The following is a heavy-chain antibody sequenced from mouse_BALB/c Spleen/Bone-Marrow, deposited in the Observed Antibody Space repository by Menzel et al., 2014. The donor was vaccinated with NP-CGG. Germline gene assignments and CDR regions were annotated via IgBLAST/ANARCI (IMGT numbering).Heavy chain of an antibody. CDR2: IRSKGNNYAT. J-gene: IGHJ4*01. V-gene: IGHV10-1*02. CDR1: GFTFNTYA. Sequence: EVQLVESGGGLVQPKGSLKLSCAASGFTFNTYAMNWVRQAPGKGLEWVARIRSKGNNYATYYGDSVKDRSTISRDDSQSMLYLQMNNLRTEDTAMYYCVRHMDYWGQGTSVIVSS. CDR3: VRHMDY.